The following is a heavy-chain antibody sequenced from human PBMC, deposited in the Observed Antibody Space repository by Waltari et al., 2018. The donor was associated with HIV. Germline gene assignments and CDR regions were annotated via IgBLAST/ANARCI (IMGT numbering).Heavy chain of an antibody. Sequence: QVQLVQSGAEVRKPGASVKVSCKASGYTFTGYYLHWVRQAPGQGLEGIGRINPNSGGTNYAQKFQARVTMTRDTSIGAAYMELSSLRPNDTAVYYCARVTTVTGDSYFYYGMDVWGQGTTVTVSS. CDR2: INPNSGGT. V-gene: IGHV1-2*06. J-gene: IGHJ6*02. CDR3: ARVTTVTGDSYFYYGMDV. D-gene: IGHD4-17*01. CDR1: GYTFTGYY.